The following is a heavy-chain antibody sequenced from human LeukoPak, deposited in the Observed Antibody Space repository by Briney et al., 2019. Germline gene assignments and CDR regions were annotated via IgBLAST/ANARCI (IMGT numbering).Heavy chain of an antibody. V-gene: IGHV4-34*01. CDR3: ARMHLGRITMIVVVRNAFDI. CDR1: GGSFSGYY. Sequence: SETLSLTCAVYGGSFSGYYWSWIRQPPGKGLEWIGEINHSGSTNYNPSLKSRVTISVDTSKNQFSLKLSSVTAADTAVYYSARMHLGRITMIVVVRNAFDIWGQGTMVTVSS. D-gene: IGHD3-22*01. J-gene: IGHJ3*02. CDR2: INHSGST.